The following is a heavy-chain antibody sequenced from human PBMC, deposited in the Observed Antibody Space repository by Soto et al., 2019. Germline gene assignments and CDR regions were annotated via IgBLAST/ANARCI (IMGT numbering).Heavy chain of an antibody. Sequence: SETLSLTCAVYGGSFSGYYWSWIRQPPGKGLEWIGQINHSGRTNYNPSLKSRVTISVDTSKNQFSLKLNSVTAADTAAYYCARSPMGLLFRYYFDYWGRGTLVTVSS. V-gene: IGHV4-34*01. J-gene: IGHJ4*02. CDR3: ARSPMGLLFRYYFDY. CDR1: GGSFSGYY. D-gene: IGHD2-21*02. CDR2: INHSGRT.